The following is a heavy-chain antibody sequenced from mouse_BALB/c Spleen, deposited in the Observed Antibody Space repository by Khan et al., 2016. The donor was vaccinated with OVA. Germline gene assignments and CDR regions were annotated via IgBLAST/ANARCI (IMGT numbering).Heavy chain of an antibody. CDR2: INPSTGYT. J-gene: IGHJ2*01. V-gene: IGHV1-7*01. CDR3: ARWGPGKDY. D-gene: IGHD3-3*01. Sequence: EQLQESGAELAKPGASVKMSCKASGYTFTNYWMHWVKQRPGQGLEWIGYINPSTGYTEYNQKFKDKATLTADKSSSTAYMQLSSLTSEDSAVYYCARWGPGKDYWGQGTTLTVSS. CDR1: GYTFTNYW.